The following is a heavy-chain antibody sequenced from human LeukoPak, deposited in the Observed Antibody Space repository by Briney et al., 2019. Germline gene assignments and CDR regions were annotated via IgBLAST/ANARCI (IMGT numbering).Heavy chain of an antibody. CDR3: ARDEQYYDFWSGYYHNLFDY. CDR2: INSDGSST. D-gene: IGHD3-3*01. CDR1: GFTFSSYW. J-gene: IGHJ4*02. V-gene: IGHV3-74*01. Sequence: GGSLRLSCAASGFTFSSYWMHWVRQAPGKGLVWVSRINSDGSSTSYADSVKGRFTISRDNAKNTLYLQMNSLRAEDTAVYYCARDEQYYDFWSGYYHNLFDYWGQGTLLTVSS.